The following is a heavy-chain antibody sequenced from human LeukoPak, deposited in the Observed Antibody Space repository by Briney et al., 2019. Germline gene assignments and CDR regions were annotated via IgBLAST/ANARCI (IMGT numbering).Heavy chain of an antibody. V-gene: IGHV3-53*01. CDR1: GFAVCSNY. D-gene: IGHD1/OR15-1a*01. CDR2: IYSGGDT. CDR3: AREWEQD. J-gene: IGHJ4*02. Sequence: GGSLRLSCAASGFAVCSNYMSWVRQAPREGLEWVSVIYSGGDTYYADSVKGRFTISTENSKDKLYLQMNSLRAEDTAVYYCAREWEQDWGQGTLVTVSS.